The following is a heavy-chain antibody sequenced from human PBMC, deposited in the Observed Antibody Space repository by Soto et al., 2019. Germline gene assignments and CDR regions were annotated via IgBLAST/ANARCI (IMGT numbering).Heavy chain of an antibody. CDR2: ISAHNGNT. D-gene: IGHD1-1*01. Sequence: QVHLVQSGAEVKKPGASVKVSCKGSGYGFTTYGITWVRQAPGQGLDWMAWISAHNGNTNYAQKLQGRVTVTRDTSTSTAYMELRSLRSDDTAVYYCARGRYGDYWGQVALVTVSS. V-gene: IGHV1-18*01. CDR3: ARGRYGDY. CDR1: GYGFTTYG. J-gene: IGHJ4*02.